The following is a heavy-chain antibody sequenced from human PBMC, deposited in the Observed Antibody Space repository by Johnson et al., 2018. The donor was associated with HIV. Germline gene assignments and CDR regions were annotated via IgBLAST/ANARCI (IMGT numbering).Heavy chain of an antibody. V-gene: IGHV3-53*01. Sequence: VQLLESGGGLIQPGGSLRLSCAASGFTVSSNYMSWVRQAPGKGLELVSVIYSGGSTYYADSVKGRFTISRDNSKNTLYLQMNSLRAEDTALYYCASGFVQQPSDAFDVWGQGTMVTVSS. J-gene: IGHJ3*01. D-gene: IGHD6-13*01. CDR2: IYSGGST. CDR1: GFTVSSNY. CDR3: ASGFVQQPSDAFDV.